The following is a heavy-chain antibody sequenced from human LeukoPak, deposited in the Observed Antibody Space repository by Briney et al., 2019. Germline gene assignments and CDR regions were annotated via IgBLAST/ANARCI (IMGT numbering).Heavy chain of an antibody. Sequence: PSETLSLTCTVSGYSISSGYYWGWIRPPPGKGLEWIGSIYHSGSTYYNPSLKSRVTISVDTSKNQFSLKLSSVTAADTAVYYCAGGSYVVDYWGQGTLVTVSS. D-gene: IGHD1-26*01. J-gene: IGHJ4*02. CDR2: IYHSGST. CDR1: GYSISSGYY. CDR3: AGGSYVVDY. V-gene: IGHV4-38-2*02.